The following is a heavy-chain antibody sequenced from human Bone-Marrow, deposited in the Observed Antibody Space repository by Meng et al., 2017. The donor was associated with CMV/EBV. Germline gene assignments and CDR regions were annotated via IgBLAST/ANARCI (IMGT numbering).Heavy chain of an antibody. CDR3: ARDPPGDQGFDC. CDR2: TNYRSQWYN. D-gene: IGHD3-10*01. J-gene: IGHJ4*02. Sequence: QVQLQQSGPGLVNPSQTLSLTCSISGDSVSNHGAAWSWIRQSPSRGLEWLGRTNYRSQWYNEYPESMKGRITVTPDTSKNQSSQQLNALTTEDTAVYYCARDPPGDQGFDCWGQGTLVTVSS. V-gene: IGHV6-1*01. CDR1: GDSVSNHGAA.